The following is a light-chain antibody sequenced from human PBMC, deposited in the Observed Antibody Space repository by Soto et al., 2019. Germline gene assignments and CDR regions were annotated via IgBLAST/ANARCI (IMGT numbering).Light chain of an antibody. CDR3: QQYHKWPPIT. J-gene: IGKJ5*01. Sequence: VMTQSPGTLSVSLGESATLSCRASQSVDGYLAWYQQKPGQAPRLLIYGASTRATGVTARFRGGGSGTEFTLTISSLQSEDSAVYYCQQYHKWPPITFGQGTLLEIK. V-gene: IGKV3-15*01. CDR1: QSVDGY. CDR2: GAS.